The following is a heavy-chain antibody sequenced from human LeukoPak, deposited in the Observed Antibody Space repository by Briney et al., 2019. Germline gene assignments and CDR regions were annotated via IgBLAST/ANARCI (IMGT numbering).Heavy chain of an antibody. J-gene: IGHJ4*02. CDR3: ARPMTWFGESPVDN. V-gene: IGHV3-7*01. D-gene: IGHD3-10*01. CDR1: GFSFTGYW. CDR2: IKQDGSDK. Sequence: GGSLRLSCTTSGFSFTGYWMSWVRQAPGKGLEWVASIKQDGSDKYYADSVKGRFAISRDNTKNSVFLQMNSLRAEDTAVYYCARPMTWFGESPVDNWGQGTLVTVSS.